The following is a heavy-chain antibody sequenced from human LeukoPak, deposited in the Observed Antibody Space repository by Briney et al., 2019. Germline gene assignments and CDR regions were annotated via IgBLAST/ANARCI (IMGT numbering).Heavy chain of an antibody. CDR1: GFTFTSSA. J-gene: IGHJ4*02. D-gene: IGHD2-15*01. Sequence: ASVKVSCKASGFTFTSSAMQWVRQARGQRLEWIRWIVVGSGNTNYAQKFQERVTITRDMSTSTAYMELSSLRSEDTAVYYCAAGWVCSGGSCYYYFDYWGQGTLVTVSS. CDR2: IVVGSGNT. CDR3: AAGWVCSGGSCYYYFDY. V-gene: IGHV1-58*02.